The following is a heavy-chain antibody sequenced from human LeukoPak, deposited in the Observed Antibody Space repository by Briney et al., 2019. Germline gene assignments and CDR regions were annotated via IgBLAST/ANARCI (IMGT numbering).Heavy chain of an antibody. J-gene: IGHJ4*02. D-gene: IGHD6-19*01. CDR1: GFTFGDYA. CDR2: IRSKAYGGTT. CDR3: TTSSGWGYFDY. V-gene: IGHV3-49*04. Sequence: SLRLSCTASGFTFGDYAMSWVRQAPGKGLEWVGFIRSKAYGGTTEYAASVKGRFTISRDDSKSIAYLQMNSLKTEDTAVYYCTTSSGWGYFDYWGQGTLVTVSS.